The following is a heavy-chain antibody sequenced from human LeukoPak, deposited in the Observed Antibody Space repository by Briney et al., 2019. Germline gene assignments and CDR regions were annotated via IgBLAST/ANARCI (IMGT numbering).Heavy chain of an antibody. CDR3: ARRTMNSGYDSQRYYYYYYGMDV. CDR1: GGTFSSYA. Sequence: ASVKLSCKASGGTFSSYAISWVRQAPGQGLEWMGRIIPILGIGNYAQKFQGRVTITADKSTSTAYMDLSSLRSEDTAVYYCARRTMNSGYDSQRYYYYYYGMDVWGQGTTVTVSS. CDR2: IIPILGIG. V-gene: IGHV1-69*04. D-gene: IGHD5-12*01. J-gene: IGHJ6*02.